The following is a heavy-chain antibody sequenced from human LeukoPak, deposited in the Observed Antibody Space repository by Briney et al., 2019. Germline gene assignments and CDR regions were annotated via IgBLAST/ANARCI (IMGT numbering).Heavy chain of an antibody. Sequence: SETLSLTCTVSGGSINSYYWSWIRQPPGEGLEWIGYIYYSGSTNYNPSLNSRVTISVDTSKNQVSLKLSSVTAADTAVYYCARDDSNYSGSSGFDSWGQGTLVTVSS. CDR3: ARDDSNYSGSSGFDS. CDR2: IYYSGST. J-gene: IGHJ4*02. V-gene: IGHV4-59*01. D-gene: IGHD3-22*01. CDR1: GGSINSYY.